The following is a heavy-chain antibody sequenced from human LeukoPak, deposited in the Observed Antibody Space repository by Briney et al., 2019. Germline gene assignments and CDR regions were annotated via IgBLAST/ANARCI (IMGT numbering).Heavy chain of an antibody. J-gene: IGHJ4*02. Sequence: PGGSLRLSCAASGFTFNSYAMTWVRQAPGKGLEWVSSISDSSGHTYYADSVRGRFTISRDNSKNTVFLQMSSLRAEDTAVYYCAKTSAGIRGGYFDYWGQGTLVTVSS. CDR2: ISDSSGHT. CDR3: AKTSAGIRGGYFDY. D-gene: IGHD3-10*01. CDR1: GFTFNSYA. V-gene: IGHV3-23*01.